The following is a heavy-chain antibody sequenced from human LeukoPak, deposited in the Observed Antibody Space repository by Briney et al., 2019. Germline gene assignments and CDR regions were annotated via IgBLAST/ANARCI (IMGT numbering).Heavy chain of an antibody. D-gene: IGHD1-1*01. Sequence: PETLSLTCTVSGGSIGSYYWSWIRQPPGKGLEWIGYIYYSGSTNCNPSLKSRVTISVDTSKNQFSLKLSSVTAADTAVYYCSRERREYINSNYYYYYMDVWGKGTTVTVSS. CDR1: GGSIGSYY. V-gene: IGHV4-59*01. J-gene: IGHJ6*03. CDR3: SRERREYINSNYYYYYMDV. CDR2: IYYSGST.